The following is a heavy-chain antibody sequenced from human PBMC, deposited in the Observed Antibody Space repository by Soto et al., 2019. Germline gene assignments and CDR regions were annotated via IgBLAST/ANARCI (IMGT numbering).Heavy chain of an antibody. CDR2: IVPMFAAP. CDR3: ARDRVMRGNAYYYGMDV. J-gene: IGHJ6*02. V-gene: IGHV1-69*12. Sequence: QVLLVQSGAEVKKPGSSVRVSCKTSGGTFSSFAISWVRLAPGQGLEWMGVIVPMFAAPTYAQKFQGRVSTTADESARTAYMALSRLRSDATAVYYCARDRVMRGNAYYYGMDVWGQGTTVTVSS. CDR1: GGTFSSFA. D-gene: IGHD2-21*01.